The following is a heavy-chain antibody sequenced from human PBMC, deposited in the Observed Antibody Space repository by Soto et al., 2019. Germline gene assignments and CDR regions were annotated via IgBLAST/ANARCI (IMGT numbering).Heavy chain of an antibody. CDR1: GFTFSSYA. J-gene: IGHJ3*02. Sequence: GGSLRLSCAASGFTFSSYAMSWVRQAPGKGLEWVSAISGSGGSTYYADSVKGRFTISRDNSKNTLYLQMNSLRAEDTAVYYCAKDLRPGIAVANHAFDIWGQGTMVTVSS. CDR3: AKDLRPGIAVANHAFDI. D-gene: IGHD6-19*01. V-gene: IGHV3-23*01. CDR2: ISGSGGST.